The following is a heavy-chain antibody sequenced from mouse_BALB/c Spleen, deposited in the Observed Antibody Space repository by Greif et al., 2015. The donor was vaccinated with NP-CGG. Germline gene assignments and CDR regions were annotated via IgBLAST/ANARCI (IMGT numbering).Heavy chain of an antibody. CDR3: VRQKTTLGEFAY. J-gene: IGHJ3*01. Sequence: EVKLVESGGGLVQPKGSLKLSCAASGFTFNTYAMNWVRQAPGKGLEWVARIRSKSNNYATYYADSVKDRFTISRDDSQSMLYLQMNNLKTEDTAMNYCVRQKTTLGEFAYWGQGTLVTVSA. CDR1: GFTFNTYA. CDR2: IRSKSNNYAT. V-gene: IGHV10-1*02. D-gene: IGHD2-13*01.